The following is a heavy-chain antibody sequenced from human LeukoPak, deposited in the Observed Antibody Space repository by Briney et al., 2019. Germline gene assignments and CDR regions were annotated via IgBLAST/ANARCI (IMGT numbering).Heavy chain of an antibody. CDR1: GYTFNTYG. Sequence: ASVKVSCKASGYTFNTYGITWVRQAPGEGLEWMGWISGYNGDTNYAQKLQGRVTMTTDTSTSTAYVELRSLRFADTAVYYCARALADPLRPYGMNVWGQGTTVTVSS. CDR3: ARALADPLRPYGMNV. CDR2: ISGYNGDT. J-gene: IGHJ6*02. V-gene: IGHV1-18*01. D-gene: IGHD3-16*01.